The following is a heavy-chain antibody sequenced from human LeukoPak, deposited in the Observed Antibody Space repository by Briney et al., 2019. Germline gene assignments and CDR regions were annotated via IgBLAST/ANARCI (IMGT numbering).Heavy chain of an antibody. J-gene: IGHJ4*02. V-gene: IGHV3-30*04. Sequence: GGSLRLSCAASGFTFSSYAMHWVRQAPGKGLEWVAVISYDGSNKYYADSVKGRFTISRDNSKNTLYLQMNSLRAEDTAVYYCARGHCSGGSCYLGALDYWGQGTLVTVSS. D-gene: IGHD2-15*01. CDR1: GFTFSSYA. CDR2: ISYDGSNK. CDR3: ARGHCSGGSCYLGALDY.